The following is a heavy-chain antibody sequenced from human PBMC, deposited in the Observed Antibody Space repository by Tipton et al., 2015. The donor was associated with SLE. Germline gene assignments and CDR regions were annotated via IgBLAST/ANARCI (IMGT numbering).Heavy chain of an antibody. Sequence: TLSLTCTVSGGSISSSSYYWGWIRHPPGKGLEWIGSIYYSGSTYYNPSLKSRVTISVDTSKNQFSLKLSSVTAADTAVYYCARAGGGDSNWFDPWGQGTLVTVSS. CDR2: IYYSGST. CDR1: GGSISSSSYY. J-gene: IGHJ5*02. V-gene: IGHV4-39*07. CDR3: ARAGGGDSNWFDP. D-gene: IGHD2-21*01.